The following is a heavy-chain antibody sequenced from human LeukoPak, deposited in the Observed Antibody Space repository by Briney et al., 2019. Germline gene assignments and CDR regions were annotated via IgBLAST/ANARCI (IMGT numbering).Heavy chain of an antibody. CDR1: GDSINSSNW. J-gene: IGHJ5*02. V-gene: IGHV4-4*02. CDR2: IFHSGDT. D-gene: IGHD3-16*02. Sequence: PSETLSLTCAVSGDSINSSNWWTWVRQSPGTGLEWIGEIFHSGDTNYNPSLESRITISVDKSKNHFSLKLSSVTAADTAVYYCARVKLRLGELSLYRHWFDPWGQGTLVTVSS. CDR3: ARVKLRLGELSLYRHWFDP.